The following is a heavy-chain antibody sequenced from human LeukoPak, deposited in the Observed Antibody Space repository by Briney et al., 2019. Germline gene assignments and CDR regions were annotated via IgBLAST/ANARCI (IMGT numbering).Heavy chain of an antibody. CDR3: VKDRVDGSGSQFDS. Sequence: GGSLRLSCAASGFTFSSYGMHWVRQAPGKGLEWVAFIRYDGSNKYYADSVKGRFTISRDNSKNTLYLQMNSLRAEDTAVYYCVKDRVDGSGSQFDSWGQGSLVIVSS. J-gene: IGHJ4*02. D-gene: IGHD3-10*01. CDR1: GFTFSSYG. V-gene: IGHV3-30*02. CDR2: IRYDGSNK.